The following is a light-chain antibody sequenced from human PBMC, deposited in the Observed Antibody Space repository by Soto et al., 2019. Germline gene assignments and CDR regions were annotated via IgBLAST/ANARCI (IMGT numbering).Light chain of an antibody. J-gene: IGLJ2*01. CDR2: EVS. V-gene: IGLV2-14*01. CDR3: SSYTSSSTLL. Sequence: QSVLTQPASVSGSPGQSITISCSGTSSDVGGYNYVSWYRQHPGEAPKLLISEVSNRPSAISNRFSGSKSGNTASLTISGLQAEDEADYYCSSYTSSSTLLFGGGTKVTVL. CDR1: SSDVGGYNY.